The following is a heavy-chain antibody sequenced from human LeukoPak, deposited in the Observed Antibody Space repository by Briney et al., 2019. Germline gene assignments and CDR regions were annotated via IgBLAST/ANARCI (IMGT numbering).Heavy chain of an antibody. D-gene: IGHD2-15*01. Sequence: GGSLRLSCAASGFTFSSYSMNWVRQAPGKGLEWVSSISSSSSYIYYADSVKGRFTISRDNAKNSLYLQMNSPRAEDTAVYYCASQECGGGSCYYDYWGQGTLVTVSS. CDR2: ISSSSSYI. CDR1: GFTFSSYS. CDR3: ASQECGGGSCYYDY. V-gene: IGHV3-21*01. J-gene: IGHJ4*02.